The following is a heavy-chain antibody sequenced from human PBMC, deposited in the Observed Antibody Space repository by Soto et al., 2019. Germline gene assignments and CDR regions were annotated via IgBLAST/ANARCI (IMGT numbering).Heavy chain of an antibody. Sequence: QVQLVQSGAEVKKPGASVKVSCKASGYTFTSYAMHWVRQAPGQRLEWMGWINAGNGNTKYSQKFQGRVTITRDTSASTAYMELSSLRSEDTAVYYCAREPPTYSSSTEGNYYYYYGMDVWGQGTTVTVSS. CDR1: GYTFTSYA. CDR3: AREPPTYSSSTEGNYYYYYGMDV. D-gene: IGHD6-6*01. J-gene: IGHJ6*02. CDR2: INAGNGNT. V-gene: IGHV1-3*01.